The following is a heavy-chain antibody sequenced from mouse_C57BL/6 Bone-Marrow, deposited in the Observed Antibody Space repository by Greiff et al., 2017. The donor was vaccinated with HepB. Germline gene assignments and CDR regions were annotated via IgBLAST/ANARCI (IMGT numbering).Heavy chain of an antibody. V-gene: IGHV2-4*01. J-gene: IGHJ4*01. CDR1: GFSLTSYG. CDR2: IWSGGST. D-gene: IGHD1-1*01. CDR3: AKNGDYYGSSSAMDY. Sequence: QVQLQQSGPGLVQPSQSLSITCTVSGFSLTSYGVHWVRQPPGKGLEWLGVIWSGGSTDYNAAFISRLSISKDNSKSQVFFKMNSLQADDTAIYYCAKNGDYYGSSSAMDYWGQGTSVTVSS.